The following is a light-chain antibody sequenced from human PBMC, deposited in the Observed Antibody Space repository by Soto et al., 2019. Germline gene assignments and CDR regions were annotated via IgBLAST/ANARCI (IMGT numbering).Light chain of an antibody. CDR3: QQYNNWPPFT. CDR2: GAS. CDR1: QSVSRS. Sequence: EIVMTQSPATLSVSPGERVTLSCRASQSVSRSLAWYQQKRGQAPRLLIYGASTRATGIPARFSGSGSGTEFTLTISSLQSEDFAVYYCQQYNNWPPFTFGPGTKVDIK. V-gene: IGKV3-15*01. J-gene: IGKJ3*01.